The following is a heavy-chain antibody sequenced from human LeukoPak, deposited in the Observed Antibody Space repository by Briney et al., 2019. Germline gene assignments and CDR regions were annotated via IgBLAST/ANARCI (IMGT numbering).Heavy chain of an antibody. CDR3: AKDPRAMVRGVLDY. V-gene: IGHV3-30*04. CDR1: GFTFSSYA. D-gene: IGHD3-10*01. J-gene: IGHJ4*02. CDR2: ISYDGSNK. Sequence: GGSLRLSCAASGFTFSSYAMQWVRQAPGKGLEWVAVISYDGSNKYYADSVKGRFTISRDNSKNTLYLQMNSLRAEDTAVYYCAKDPRAMVRGVLDYWGQGTLVTVSS.